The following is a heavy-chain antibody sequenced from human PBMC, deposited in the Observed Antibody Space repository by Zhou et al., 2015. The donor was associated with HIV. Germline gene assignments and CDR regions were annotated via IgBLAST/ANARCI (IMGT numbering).Heavy chain of an antibody. CDR2: ITPIFGST. J-gene: IGHJ4*02. Sequence: QVQLVQSGAEVKKPGSSVKVSCRASGGTFITYAINWMRQAPGQGLEWMGGITPIFGSTNYAQRFQGRLTITANKSATTAYMELTSLRSEDTAVYYCARDVPSYYSDSSGRQIMGVHWGQGTLLIVSS. V-gene: IGHV1-69*06. D-gene: IGHD3-22*01. CDR1: GGTFITYA. CDR3: ARDVPSYYSDSSGRQIMGVH.